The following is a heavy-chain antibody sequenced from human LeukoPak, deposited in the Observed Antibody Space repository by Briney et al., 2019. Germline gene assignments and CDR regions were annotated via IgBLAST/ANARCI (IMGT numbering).Heavy chain of an antibody. CDR3: ARAGPPSRDYYYYMDV. J-gene: IGHJ6*03. Sequence: ASVKVSCKASGGTFSSNAISWVRQAPGQGLEWMGGTIPVYGTTNYAQKFQGRVTITADDSTGTVYMELNTLRSEDTAVYYCARAGPPSRDYYYYMDVWGTGTMVTVAS. CDR2: TIPVYGTT. V-gene: IGHV1-69*13. CDR1: GGTFSSNA.